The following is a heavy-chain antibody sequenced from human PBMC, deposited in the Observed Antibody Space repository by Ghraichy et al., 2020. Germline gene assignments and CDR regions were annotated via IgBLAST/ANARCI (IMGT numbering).Heavy chain of an antibody. Sequence: GGSLRLSCAASGFTFGFTFSNSAILWARQAPGKGLQWVSGIGGSGGGTYYADSVKGRFTISRDNSKNTVYLQMNSLRDEDTAIYYCAREGKNFACWGQGTLVTVSS. J-gene: IGHJ4*02. CDR3: AREGKNFAC. V-gene: IGHV3-23*01. CDR1: GFTFGFTFSNSA. D-gene: IGHD2/OR15-2a*01. CDR2: IGGSGGGT.